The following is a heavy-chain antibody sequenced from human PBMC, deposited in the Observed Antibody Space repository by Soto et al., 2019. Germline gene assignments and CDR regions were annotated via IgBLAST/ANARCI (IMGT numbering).Heavy chain of an antibody. V-gene: IGHV3-21*01. J-gene: IGHJ6*02. CDR2: ISSSSSYI. CDR3: ARVHDSSGVDV. D-gene: IGHD3-22*01. Sequence: EVQLVESGGGLVKPGGSLRLSCAASGFTFSSYSMNWVRRAPGKGLEWVSSISSSSSYIYYADSVKGRFTISRDNAKNSLYLQMNSLRAEDTAVYYCARVHDSSGVDVWGQGTTVTVSS. CDR1: GFTFSSYS.